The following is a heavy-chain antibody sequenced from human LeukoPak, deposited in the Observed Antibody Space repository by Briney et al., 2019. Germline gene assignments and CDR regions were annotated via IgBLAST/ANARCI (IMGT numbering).Heavy chain of an antibody. CDR1: GYTFTNYY. D-gene: IGHD3-9*01. CDR3: ARGQLRYYDWAPFDI. V-gene: IGHV1-46*01. J-gene: IGHJ3*02. Sequence: ASVTITCKASGYTFTNYYIHWVRQAPGQGLEWMGIINPSHGITTCAQKFQGRVTITRDTSTSTVYMELSSLRSEDTAVYYCARGQLRYYDWAPFDIWGQGTMVTVSS. CDR2: INPSHGIT.